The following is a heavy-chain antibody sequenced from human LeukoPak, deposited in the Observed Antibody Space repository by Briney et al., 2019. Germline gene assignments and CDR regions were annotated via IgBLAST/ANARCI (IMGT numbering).Heavy chain of an antibody. J-gene: IGHJ4*02. V-gene: IGHV4-4*07. Sequence: SETLSLTCTVSGDSISSFYWSWIRQPAGKGLEWIGRSSGSTNYNPSLKSRVTIAVDTSKSQFSLKLSSVTAADTAVYYCARAFWGSGIDYWGQGTLVTVSS. CDR2: SSGST. CDR1: GDSISSFY. CDR3: ARAFWGSGIDY. D-gene: IGHD3-16*01.